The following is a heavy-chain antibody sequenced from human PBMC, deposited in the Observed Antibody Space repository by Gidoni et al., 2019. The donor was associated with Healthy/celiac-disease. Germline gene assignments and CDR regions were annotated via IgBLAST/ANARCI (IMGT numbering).Heavy chain of an antibody. Sequence: EVQLVESGGGLVQPGGSLRLHCSASAFTLSSVAMHWVRQAPGKRLEYVAAISINGDSTYYADSVKGRFSISRDNSKNTLYLQMSSLRAEDTAVYYCVKDQWENGWGSYWFDYWGQGTLVTVSS. CDR1: AFTLSSVA. V-gene: IGHV3-64D*09. CDR3: VKDQWENGWGSYWFDY. D-gene: IGHD3-10*01. CDR2: ISINGDST. J-gene: IGHJ4*02.